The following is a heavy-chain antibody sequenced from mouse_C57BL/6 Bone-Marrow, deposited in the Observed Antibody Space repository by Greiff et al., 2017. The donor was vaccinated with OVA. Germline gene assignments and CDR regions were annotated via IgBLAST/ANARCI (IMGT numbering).Heavy chain of an antibody. V-gene: IGHV5-9-1*02. J-gene: IGHJ2*01. CDR2: ISSGGDYI. D-gene: IGHD3-3*01. Sequence: EVKLMESGAGLVKPGGSLKLSCAASGFTFSSYAMSWVRQTPEKRLEWVAYISSGGDYIYYADTVKGRFTISRDNARNTLYLQMSSLKSEDTAMYYCTLGYFDYWGQGTTLTVSS. CDR1: GFTFSSYA. CDR3: TLGYFDY.